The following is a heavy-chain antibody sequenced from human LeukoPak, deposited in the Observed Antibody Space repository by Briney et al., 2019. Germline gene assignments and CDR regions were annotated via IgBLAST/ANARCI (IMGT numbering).Heavy chain of an antibody. D-gene: IGHD3-10*01. J-gene: IGHJ4*02. CDR1: GFTVSSNY. V-gene: IGHV3-53*01. CDR2: IYSGGST. CDR3: ASSTPIYYHLGNLGGYYFDY. Sequence: GGSLRLSCAASGFTVSSNYMSWVRQAPGKGLEWVSVIYSGGSTYYADSVKGRFTISRDDSKNTLYLQMNSLRAEDTAVYYCASSTPIYYHLGNLGGYYFDYWGQGTLVTVSS.